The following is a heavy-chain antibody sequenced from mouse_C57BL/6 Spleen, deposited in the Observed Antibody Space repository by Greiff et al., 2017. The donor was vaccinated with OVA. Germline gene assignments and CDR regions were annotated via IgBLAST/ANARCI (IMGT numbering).Heavy chain of an antibody. CDR1: GYAFSSSW. CDR3: AREANWDYFDY. Sequence: VQLQQSGPELVKPGASVKISCKASGYAFSSSWMNWVKQRPGKGLESIGRIYPGDGDTNYNGKFKGKATLTADKSSSTAYMQLSSLTSEDSAVYFCAREANWDYFDYWGQGTTLTVSS. V-gene: IGHV1-82*01. D-gene: IGHD4-1*01. J-gene: IGHJ2*01. CDR2: IYPGDGDT.